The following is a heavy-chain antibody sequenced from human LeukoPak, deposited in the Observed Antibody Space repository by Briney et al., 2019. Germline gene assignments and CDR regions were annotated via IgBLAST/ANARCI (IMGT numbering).Heavy chain of an antibody. CDR1: GFTFSTYG. CDR2: ISYDGSNK. J-gene: IGHJ3*02. D-gene: IGHD3-22*01. CDR3: ANSAMIVVVTGAFDI. Sequence: PGGSLRLSCAASGFTFSTYGMHWVRQAPGKGLEWVAVISYDGSNKYYADSVKGRFTISRDNSKNTLYLQMNSLRAEDTAVYYCANSAMIVVVTGAFDIWGQGTMVTVSS. V-gene: IGHV3-30*18.